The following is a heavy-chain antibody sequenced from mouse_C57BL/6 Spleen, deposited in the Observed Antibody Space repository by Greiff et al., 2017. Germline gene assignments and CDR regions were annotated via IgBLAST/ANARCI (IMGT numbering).Heavy chain of an antibody. CDR3: ARYSGDMDC. D-gene: IGHD3-1*01. CDR2: IWSGGST. CDR1: GFSLTSYG. V-gene: IGHV2-2*01. J-gene: IGHJ4*01. Sequence: VQLQQSGPGLVQPSQTLSITCTVSGFSLTSYGVHWVRQSPGKGLEWLGAIWSGGSTDYNAAFLSRLSKSKDNSKSQVCFKMNSLQAYDTAIYYCARYSGDMDCWGKGTSVTVSS.